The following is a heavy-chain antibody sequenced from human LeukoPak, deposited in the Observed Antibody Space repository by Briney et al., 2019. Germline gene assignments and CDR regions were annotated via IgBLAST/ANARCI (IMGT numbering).Heavy chain of an antibody. CDR3: ARGVVVPAATGFAGFDY. D-gene: IGHD2-2*01. J-gene: IGHJ4*02. Sequence: GGSLRLSCAASGFTFSSYSMNWVRQAPGKGLEWVAVIWYDGSNKYYADSVKGRFTISRDNSKNTLYLQMNSLRAEDTAVYYCARGVVVPAATGFAGFDYWGQGTLVTVSS. V-gene: IGHV3-33*08. CDR2: IWYDGSNK. CDR1: GFTFSSYS.